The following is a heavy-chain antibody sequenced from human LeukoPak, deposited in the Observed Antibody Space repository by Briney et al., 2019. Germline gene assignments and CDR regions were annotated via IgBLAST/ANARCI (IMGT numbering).Heavy chain of an antibody. J-gene: IGHJ4*02. CDR3: ARGRRVLLWFGELLDY. V-gene: IGHV1-2*02. D-gene: IGHD3-10*01. CDR2: INPNSGGT. CDR1: GYTFTVYY. Sequence: ASVTVSCKASGYTFTVYYMHWVRQAPGQGLEWMGWINPNSGGTNYAQKFQGRVTMTRDTSISTAYMELSRLRSDDTAVYYCARGRRVLLWFGELLDYWGQGTLVTVSS.